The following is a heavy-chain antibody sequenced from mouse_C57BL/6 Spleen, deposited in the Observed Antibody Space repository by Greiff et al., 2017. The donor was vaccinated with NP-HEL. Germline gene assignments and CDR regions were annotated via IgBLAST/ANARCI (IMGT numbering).Heavy chain of an antibody. V-gene: IGHV1-69*01. CDR1: GYTFTSYW. CDR2: IDPSDSYT. J-gene: IGHJ2*01. Sequence: QVQLQQPGAELVMPGASVKLSCKASGYTFTSYWMHWVKQRPGQGLEWIGEIDPSDSYTNYNQKFKGKSTLTVDKSSSTAYMQLSSLTSEDSAVYYCARRTVDYFDYWGQGTTLTVSS. CDR3: ARRTVDYFDY.